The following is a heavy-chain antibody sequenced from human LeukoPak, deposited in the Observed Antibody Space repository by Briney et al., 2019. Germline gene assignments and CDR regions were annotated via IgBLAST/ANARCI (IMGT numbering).Heavy chain of an antibody. J-gene: IGHJ4*02. Sequence: GGSLRLSCAASGFTFSGSAMHWVRQASGKGLEWVGRIRSKANSYATAYAESVKGRFTISRDDSKNTAYLQMNSLKTEDTAVYYCTRLNVGYCSSTSCPSHFDYWGQGTLVTVSS. CDR2: IRSKANSYAT. CDR1: GFTFSGSA. D-gene: IGHD2-2*01. V-gene: IGHV3-73*01. CDR3: TRLNVGYCSSTSCPSHFDY.